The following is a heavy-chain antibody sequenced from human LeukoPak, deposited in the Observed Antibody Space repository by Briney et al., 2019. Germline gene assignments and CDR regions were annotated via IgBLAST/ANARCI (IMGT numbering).Heavy chain of an antibody. V-gene: IGHV3-48*02. J-gene: IGHJ4*02. CDR3: ARGLPIYSSGWYFDY. CDR1: GFTFSSHS. Sequence: GESLRLSCAASGFTFSSHSMNWVRQAPGKGLEWVSYISGNGNTRNYADSVKGRLTISRDNAKSSLYLQMSSLRDEDTAVYYCARGLPIYSSGWYFDYWGQGTPVTVSS. D-gene: IGHD6-19*01. CDR2: ISGNGNTR.